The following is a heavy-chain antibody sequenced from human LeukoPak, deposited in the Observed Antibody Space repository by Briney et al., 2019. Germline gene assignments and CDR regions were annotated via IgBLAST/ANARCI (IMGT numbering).Heavy chain of an antibody. Sequence: PGGSLRLSCAASGFTFSRFAMSWVRQAPGKGLEWVSAISGSGATTYYADSVKSRFTISRDNSKNTLYLHMNSLRAEDTAVYYCAKRVSGTTFYWGQGTLVTVSS. CDR2: ISGSGATT. V-gene: IGHV3-23*01. CDR3: AKRVSGTTFY. CDR1: GFTFSRFA. D-gene: IGHD1-1*01. J-gene: IGHJ4*02.